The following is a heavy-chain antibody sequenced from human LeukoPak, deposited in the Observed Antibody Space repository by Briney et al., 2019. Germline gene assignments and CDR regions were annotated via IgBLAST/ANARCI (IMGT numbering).Heavy chain of an antibody. J-gene: IGHJ4*02. Sequence: SETLSLTCAVYGGSFSGYYWSWIRQPPGKGLEWIGEINHSGSTNYDPSLKSRVTISVDTSKNQFSLRLSSVTAADTAVYYCASRDCGGDCYWFYWGQGTLVTVSS. CDR3: ASRDCGGDCYWFY. V-gene: IGHV4-34*01. CDR2: INHSGST. D-gene: IGHD2-21*02. CDR1: GGSFSGYY.